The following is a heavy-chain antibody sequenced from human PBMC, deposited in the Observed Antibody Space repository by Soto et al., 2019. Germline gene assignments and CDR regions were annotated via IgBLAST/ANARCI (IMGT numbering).Heavy chain of an antibody. CDR3: ARGPPKLRYFDWLSQYYFDY. V-gene: IGHV4-39*01. CDR1: GGSISISSYY. D-gene: IGHD3-9*01. J-gene: IGHJ4*02. CDR2: IYYSGST. Sequence: SETLSLTCTVSGGSISISSYYWCWIRHPPGKGLEWIGSIYYSGSTYYNPSLKSRVTISVDTSKNQFSLKLSSVTAADTAVYYCARGPPKLRYFDWLSQYYFDYWGQGTLVTVSS.